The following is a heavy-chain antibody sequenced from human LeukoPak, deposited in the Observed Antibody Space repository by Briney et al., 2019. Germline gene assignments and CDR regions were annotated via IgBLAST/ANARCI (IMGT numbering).Heavy chain of an antibody. CDR1: GFTFSSYG. Sequence: PGGSLRLSCAASGFTFSSYGMHWVRQAPGKGLEWVAIVWYGGSKKYYADSVEGRFTISRDNSKNTLYLQMNSLRAEDTAVYFCAREAVSYFYFDYWGQGTLVTVSS. CDR2: VWYGGSKK. J-gene: IGHJ4*02. V-gene: IGHV3-33*01. D-gene: IGHD3-10*01. CDR3: AREAVSYFYFDY.